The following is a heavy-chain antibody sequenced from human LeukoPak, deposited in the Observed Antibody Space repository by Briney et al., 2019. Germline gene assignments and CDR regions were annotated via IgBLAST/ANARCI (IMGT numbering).Heavy chain of an antibody. V-gene: IGHV1-2*02. J-gene: IGHJ4*02. CDR1: GYTSTGYY. CDR3: ARGVVAAAGRTFDF. Sequence: ASVTVSCKASGYTSTGYYIHWVRQAPGQGLEWMGWINPNSGDTNYAQKFQGRVTMTRDTSISTAYMELSRLRSDDTAVYYCARGVVAAAGRTFDFWGQGTLVTVSS. CDR2: INPNSGDT. D-gene: IGHD6-13*01.